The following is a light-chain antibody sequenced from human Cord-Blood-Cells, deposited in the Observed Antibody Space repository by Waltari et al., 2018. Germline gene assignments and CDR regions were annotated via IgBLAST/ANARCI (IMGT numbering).Light chain of an antibody. CDR3: CSYAGSSTPWV. Sequence: QSALTQPASVSGSPGQSITISCTGTSSDVGSYNLVSWYQQHPGKAPKLMIYEVSKLPSGVSNRFSGSSSGNTASLTISGLQAEDEADYYCCSYAGSSTPWVFGGGTKLTVL. J-gene: IGLJ3*02. CDR1: SSDVGSYNL. CDR2: EVS. V-gene: IGLV2-23*02.